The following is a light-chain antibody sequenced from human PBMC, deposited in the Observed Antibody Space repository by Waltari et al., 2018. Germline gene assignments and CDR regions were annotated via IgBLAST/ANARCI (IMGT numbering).Light chain of an antibody. V-gene: IGLV2-14*01. CDR1: SRDVGGYHY. CDR2: DVS. J-gene: IGLJ2*01. CDR3: SSYTSSSTLV. Sequence: QSALTQPASVSGSPGQSITISCTGTSRDVGGYHYVSWYQQPPGKAPKLMIYDVSKRPSGVSNRFSGSKSGNTASLTISGLQAEDEADYYCSSYTSSSTLVFGGGTKLTVL.